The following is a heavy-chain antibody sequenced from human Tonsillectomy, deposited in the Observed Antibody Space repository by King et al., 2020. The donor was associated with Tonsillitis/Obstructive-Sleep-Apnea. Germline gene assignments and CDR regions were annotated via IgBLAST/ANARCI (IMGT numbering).Heavy chain of an antibody. CDR2: ISFDGSNT. D-gene: IGHD3-3*01. CDR3: ARMVDATSLCYYTDPVRNYFYSAMDV. J-gene: IGHJ6*02. CDR1: GFTFSSYA. Sequence: VQLVESGGGVVQPGRSLRLSCAASGFTFSSYAMHWVRQAPGKGLEWVAVISFDGSNTYYADSVKGRFTMSRDNSKNTLYLQMNSLRPEDTAAYYCARMVDATSLCYYTDPVRNYFYSAMDVWGQGTTVTVSS. V-gene: IGHV3-30*04.